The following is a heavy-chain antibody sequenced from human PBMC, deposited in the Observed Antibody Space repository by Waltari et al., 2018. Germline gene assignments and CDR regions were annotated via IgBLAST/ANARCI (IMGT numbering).Heavy chain of an antibody. CDR2: GRGDGRA. J-gene: IGHJ5*02. D-gene: IGHD3-22*01. V-gene: IGHV4-4*02. CDR3: ARDRGRGLYLDT. Sequence: QLQESGPGLVKPSGTLSLSCTVSGVSMSSTACWSCVRQSPQTGLEWIGPGRGDGRANCHPSCASRLTVSLDTSNNQCARMLTSATGADTAVYYWARDRGRGLYLDTWGPGTLVTVSP. CDR1: GVSMSSTAC.